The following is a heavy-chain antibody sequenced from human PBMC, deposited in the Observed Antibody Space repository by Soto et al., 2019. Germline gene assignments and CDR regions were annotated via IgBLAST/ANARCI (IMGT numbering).Heavy chain of an antibody. CDR1: GGSFSGYY. CDR3: ARHRRDSSSRGFDY. V-gene: IGHV4-34*01. Sequence: SETLSLTCAVYGGSFSGYYWSWIRQPPGKGLEWIGEINHSGSTYYNPSLKSRVTISVDTSKNQFSLKLSSVTAADTAVYYCARHRRDSSSRGFDYWGQGTLVTVSS. D-gene: IGHD6-6*01. CDR2: INHSGST. J-gene: IGHJ4*02.